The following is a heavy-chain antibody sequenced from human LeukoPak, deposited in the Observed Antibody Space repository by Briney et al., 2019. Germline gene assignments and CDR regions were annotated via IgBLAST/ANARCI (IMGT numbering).Heavy chain of an antibody. CDR3: ANGYYHDAFDI. CDR1: GYTFTGYY. V-gene: IGHV1-69*06. D-gene: IGHD3-22*01. CDR2: IIPIFGTA. J-gene: IGHJ3*02. Sequence: ASVKVSCKASGYTFTGYYMHWVRQAPGQGLEWMGGIIPIFGTANYAQKFQGRVTITADKSTSTAYMELSSLRSEDTAVYYCANGYYHDAFDIWGQGTMVTVSS.